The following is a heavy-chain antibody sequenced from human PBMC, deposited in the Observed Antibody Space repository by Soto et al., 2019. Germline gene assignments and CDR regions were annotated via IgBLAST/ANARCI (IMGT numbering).Heavy chain of an antibody. Sequence: GGALRLSCVASGFTFGSYGMHWVRPAPGKGLEWVAVIWYDGNNKNYADSVKGRFTISRDNSKNTLYLQINSPRAEDTAVYYCAREVHTAMAPSFEYWGQGTPVTVSS. J-gene: IGHJ4*02. CDR1: GFTFGSYG. D-gene: IGHD5-18*01. V-gene: IGHV3-33*01. CDR2: IWYDGNNK. CDR3: AREVHTAMAPSFEY.